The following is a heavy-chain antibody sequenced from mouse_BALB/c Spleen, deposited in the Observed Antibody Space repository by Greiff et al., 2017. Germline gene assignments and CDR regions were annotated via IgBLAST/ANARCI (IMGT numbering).Heavy chain of an antibody. J-gene: IGHJ4*01. Sequence: DVMLVESGGGLVKPGGSLKLSCAASGFTFSSYTMSWVRQTPEKRLEWVATISSGGGNTYYPDSVKGRFTISRDNAKNNLYLQMSSLRSEDTAMYYCARHAMDYWGQGTSVTVSS. CDR1: GFTFSSYT. CDR2: ISSGGGNT. CDR3: ARHAMDY. V-gene: IGHV5-9*03.